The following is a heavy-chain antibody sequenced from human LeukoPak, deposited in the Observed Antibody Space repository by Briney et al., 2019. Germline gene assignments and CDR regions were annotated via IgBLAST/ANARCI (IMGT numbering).Heavy chain of an antibody. CDR3: TRESGAFSPFGF. J-gene: IGHJ4*02. V-gene: IGHV4-4*02. CDR1: GGSITTTNW. CDR2: VHLSGAT. D-gene: IGHD1-26*01. Sequence: SETLSLTCAVSGGSITTTNWWSWVRQPPGKGLEWIGEVHLSGATNYNPSLESRVSMSIDKSKDHLSLEVTSVTAADTAIYYCTRESGAFSPFGFWGQGTLLTISS.